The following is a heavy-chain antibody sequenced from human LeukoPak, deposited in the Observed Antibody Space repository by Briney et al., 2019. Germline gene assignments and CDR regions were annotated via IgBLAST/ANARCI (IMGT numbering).Heavy chain of an antibody. J-gene: IGHJ5*02. CDR1: GYTFTSYY. Sequence: ASVKVSCKASGYTFTSYYMHWVRQAPGQGLEWMGIINPSGGSTSYAQKFQGRVTITTDESTSTAYMELSSLRSEDTAVYYCARESWFDPWGQGTLVTVSS. CDR2: INPSGGST. V-gene: IGHV1-46*01. CDR3: ARESWFDP.